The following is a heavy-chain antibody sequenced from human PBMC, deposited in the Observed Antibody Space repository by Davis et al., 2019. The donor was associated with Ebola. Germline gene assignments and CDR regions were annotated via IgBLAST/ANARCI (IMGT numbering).Heavy chain of an antibody. CDR2: IHYSGDT. D-gene: IGHD3-10*01. CDR3: ARSNYGSGSYDS. Sequence: SETLSLTCAVYSGSFSGYYWSWIRQPPGKGLEWIGYIHYSGDTKSNPSLKSRVTISVDTSKNQFSLKLNSVTAADTAVFYCARSNYGSGSYDSWGQGALVTVSS. CDR1: SGSFSGYY. J-gene: IGHJ5*01. V-gene: IGHV4-59*01.